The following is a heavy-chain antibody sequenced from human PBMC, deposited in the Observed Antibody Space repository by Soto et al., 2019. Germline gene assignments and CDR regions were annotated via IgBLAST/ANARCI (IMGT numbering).Heavy chain of an antibody. Sequence: APVKVSCKASGYTFTSYDINWVRQATGQGLEWMGWMNPNSGNTGYAQKFQGRVTMTRNTSISTAYMELSSLRSEDTAVYYCARGIRITMVRGVPYYFDYWGQGTLVTVSS. D-gene: IGHD3-10*01. CDR3: ARGIRITMVRGVPYYFDY. V-gene: IGHV1-8*01. J-gene: IGHJ4*02. CDR1: GYTFTSYD. CDR2: MNPNSGNT.